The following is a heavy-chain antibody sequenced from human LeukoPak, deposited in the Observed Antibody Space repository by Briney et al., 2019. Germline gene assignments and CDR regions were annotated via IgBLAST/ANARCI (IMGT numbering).Heavy chain of an antibody. CDR1: GYTFTGYY. D-gene: IGHD6-13*01. Sequence: ASVKVSCKASGYTFTGYYMHWVRQAPGQGLEWMGWINPNSGGTNYAQKFQGRVTMTRDTSISTAYMELSRLRSDDTAVYYCARDVIAAAGTVDIWGQGTMVTVSS. CDR2: INPNSGGT. V-gene: IGHV1-2*02. J-gene: IGHJ3*02. CDR3: ARDVIAAAGTVDI.